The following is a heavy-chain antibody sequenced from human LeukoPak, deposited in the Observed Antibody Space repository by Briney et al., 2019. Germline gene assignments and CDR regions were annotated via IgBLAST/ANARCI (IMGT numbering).Heavy chain of an antibody. D-gene: IGHD6-13*01. V-gene: IGHV4-39*07. CDR3: AREAIAAAGTYYYYYGMDV. J-gene: IGHJ6*02. CDR1: GDSIGSSSYY. CDR2: IYYSGST. Sequence: SETLSLTCTVSGDSIGSSSYYWGWIRQPPGKGLEWIGSIYYSGSTYYNPSLKSRVTISVDTSKNQFSLKLSSVTAADTAVYYCAREAIAAAGTYYYYYGMDVWGQGTTVTVSS.